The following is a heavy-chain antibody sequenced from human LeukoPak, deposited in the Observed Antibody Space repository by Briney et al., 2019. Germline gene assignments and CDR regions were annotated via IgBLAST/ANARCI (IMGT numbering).Heavy chain of an antibody. CDR2: INPNSGGT. J-gene: IGHJ4*02. CDR1: GYTFTGYY. Sequence: ASVKVSCKASGYTFTGYYMHWVRQAPGQGLEWMGWINPNSGGTNYAQTFQGRITLTRDTSSSTAYMELSRLRSDDTAIYYCARSVAVATYYFDYWGQGTLVTVSS. V-gene: IGHV1-2*02. D-gene: IGHD6-19*01. CDR3: ARSVAVATYYFDY.